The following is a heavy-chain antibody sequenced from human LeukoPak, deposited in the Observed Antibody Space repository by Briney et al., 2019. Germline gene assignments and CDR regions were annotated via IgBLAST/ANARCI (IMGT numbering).Heavy chain of an antibody. J-gene: IGHJ5*02. V-gene: IGHV4-39*07. Sequence: PGGSLRLSCAASGFTFSSYSMNWVRQAPGKGLEWIGSIYYSGSTYYNPSLKSRVTISVDTSKNQFSLKLSSVTAADTAVYYCARDRADDSSGYYREDWFDPWGQGTLVTVSS. D-gene: IGHD3-22*01. CDR1: GFTFSSYS. CDR3: ARDRADDSSGYYREDWFDP. CDR2: IYYSGST.